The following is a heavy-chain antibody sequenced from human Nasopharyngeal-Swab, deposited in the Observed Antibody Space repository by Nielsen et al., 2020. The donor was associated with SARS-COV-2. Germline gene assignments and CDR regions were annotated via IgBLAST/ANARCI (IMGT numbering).Heavy chain of an antibody. CDR2: IYYSGST. CDR1: GGSISSSSYY. V-gene: IGHV4-39*01. CDR3: ARPRPLQQLVPWYFDY. Sequence: SETLSLTCTVSGGSISSSSYYWGWIRQPPGKGLEWIGSIYYSGSTYYNPSLKSRVTISVDTSKNQFSLKLSSVTAADTAVYYCARPRPLQQLVPWYFDYWGQGTLVTVSS. J-gene: IGHJ4*02. D-gene: IGHD6-13*01.